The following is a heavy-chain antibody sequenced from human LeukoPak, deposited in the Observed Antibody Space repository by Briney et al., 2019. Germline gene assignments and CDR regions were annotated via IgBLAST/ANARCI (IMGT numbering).Heavy chain of an antibody. V-gene: IGHV4-39*02. D-gene: IGHD2-21*02. CDR1: GGSISSNSYY. Sequence: SETLSLTCAVSGGSISSNSYYWGWIRQPPGKGLEWIGSIYYSGSTYYNPSLKSRVTISVDTSKNQFSLKLSSVTAADTAVYYCARDPRTVAYCGGDCYPDYWGQGTLVTVSS. CDR2: IYYSGST. CDR3: ARDPRTVAYCGGDCYPDY. J-gene: IGHJ4*02.